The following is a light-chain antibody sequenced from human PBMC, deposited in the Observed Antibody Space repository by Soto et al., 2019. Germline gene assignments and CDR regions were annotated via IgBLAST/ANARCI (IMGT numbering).Light chain of an antibody. CDR2: LVN. V-gene: IGLV2-14*03. CDR3: ISYTSSSPDV. J-gene: IGLJ1*01. CDR1: SSDVGGYNY. Sequence: QSVLTQPASVSGSPGQSIAISCTGTSSDVGGYNYVAWYQQHPGKAPKLMIYLVNHRPSGVSNRFSGSKSGNTASLTISGLQAEDEADYYCISYTSSSPDVFGTGTKVTVL.